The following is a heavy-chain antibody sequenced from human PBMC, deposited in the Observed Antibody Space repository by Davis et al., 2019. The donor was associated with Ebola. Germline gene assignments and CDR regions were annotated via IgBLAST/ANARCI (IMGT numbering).Heavy chain of an antibody. CDR3: ARGAGGQLVHILYYYYGMDV. J-gene: IGHJ6*04. Sequence: SQTLSLTCAVYGGSFRGYYWSWIRQPPGKGLEWIGEINHSGSTNYNPSLKSRVTISVDTSKNQFSLKLSSVTAADTAVYYCARGAGGQLVHILYYYYGMDVWGKGTTVTVSS. CDR2: INHSGST. D-gene: IGHD6-13*01. V-gene: IGHV4-34*01. CDR1: GGSFRGYY.